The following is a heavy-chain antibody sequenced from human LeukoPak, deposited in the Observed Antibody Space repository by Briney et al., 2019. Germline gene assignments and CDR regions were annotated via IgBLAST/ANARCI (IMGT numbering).Heavy chain of an antibody. Sequence: SETLSLTCAVSGGSISSSNWWSWVRQPPGKGLEWIGEIYHSGSTNYNPSLKSRVTISVDKSKNQFSLKLSSVTAADTAVYYCAREAPTKYCSSTSCYSGWFDPWGQGTLVTVSS. V-gene: IGHV4-4*02. D-gene: IGHD2-2*01. CDR1: GGSISSSNW. CDR2: IYHSGST. CDR3: AREAPTKYCSSTSCYSGWFDP. J-gene: IGHJ5*02.